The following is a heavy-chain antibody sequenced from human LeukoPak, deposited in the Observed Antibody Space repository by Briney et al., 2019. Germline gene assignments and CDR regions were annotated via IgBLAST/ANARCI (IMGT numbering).Heavy chain of an antibody. CDR3: ARAAAGSYDILTGYYTRISDY. CDR1: GFTFSSYA. V-gene: IGHV3-23*01. D-gene: IGHD3-9*01. CDR2: ISGSSGSA. Sequence: TGGSLRLSCAASGFTFSSYAMSWVRQAPGKGLEWVSAISGSSGSACYANSVKGRFTISRDNSKNTLYLQMNSLRAEDTAVYCCARAAAGSYDILTGYYTRISDYWGQGTLVTVSS. J-gene: IGHJ4*02.